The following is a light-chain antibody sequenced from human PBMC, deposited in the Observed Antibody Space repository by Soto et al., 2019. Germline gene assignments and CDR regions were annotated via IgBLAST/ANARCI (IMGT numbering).Light chain of an antibody. J-gene: IGKJ2*01. CDR2: GAS. CDR3: QQYGRTPPYI. CDR1: QSIIDNY. Sequence: ENVLTQSPGTLSLSPGERATLSCRASQSIIDNYLAWYQHKPGQAPRLLIYGASYRATGIPDKFSGSGSGTDFTLTISRLEPEDFAVYYCQQYGRTPPYIFGQGTKLEIK. V-gene: IGKV3-20*01.